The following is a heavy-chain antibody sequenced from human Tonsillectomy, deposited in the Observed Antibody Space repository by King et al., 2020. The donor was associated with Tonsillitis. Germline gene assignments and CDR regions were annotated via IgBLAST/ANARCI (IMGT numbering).Heavy chain of an antibody. CDR2: ISGSGGST. CDR1: GFSFSSDV. V-gene: IGHV3-23*04. J-gene: IGHJ4*02. D-gene: IGHD3-3*01. CDR3: AKCGNHYDFWSGEYYFDY. Sequence: VQLVQSGGGLVQPGGSLRLSCAASGFSFSSDVMSWGRQAPGKGLEWVSGISGSGGSTYFADSVKGRFTISRDNSRNTLYMQMNSLRAEDTAVYCAKCGNHYDFWSGEYYFDYWGQGTLVTVSS.